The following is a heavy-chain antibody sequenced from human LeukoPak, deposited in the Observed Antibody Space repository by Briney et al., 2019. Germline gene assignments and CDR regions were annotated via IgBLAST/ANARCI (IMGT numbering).Heavy chain of an antibody. J-gene: IGHJ4*02. CDR2: ISSSSSYI. CDR3: ATTRGRWSSPNRYFDY. V-gene: IGHV3-21*01. Sequence: GGSLRLSCAASGFTFSSYSMNWVRQAPGKGLEWVSSISSSSSYIYYADSVKGRFTISRDNAKNSLYLQMNSLRAEDTAVYYCATTRGRWSSPNRYFDYWGQGTLVTVPS. D-gene: IGHD5-24*01. CDR1: GFTFSSYS.